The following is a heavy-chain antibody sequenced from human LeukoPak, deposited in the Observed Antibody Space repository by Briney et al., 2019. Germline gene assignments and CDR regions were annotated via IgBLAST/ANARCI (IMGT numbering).Heavy chain of an antibody. CDR1: GFTFSSYA. CDR3: AKEASFYYYGSGSYYNVGYFDY. CDR2: ISGSGGST. V-gene: IGHV3-23*01. J-gene: IGHJ4*02. D-gene: IGHD3-10*01. Sequence: GGSLRLSCAASGFTFSSYAMSWVRQAPGKGLEWVSAISGSGGSTYDADSVKGRFTISRDNSKNTLYLQMNSLRAEDTAVYYCAKEASFYYYGSGSYYNVGYFDYWGQGTLVTVSS.